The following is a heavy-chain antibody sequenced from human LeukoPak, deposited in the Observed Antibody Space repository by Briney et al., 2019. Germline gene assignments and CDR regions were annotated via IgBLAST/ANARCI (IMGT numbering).Heavy chain of an antibody. V-gene: IGHV4-39*07. D-gene: IGHD3-3*01. J-gene: IGHJ4*02. CDR2: IYYSGST. CDR3: ASEPHYDFWSGYYVY. CDR1: GGSISSSSYY. Sequence: SETLSLTCTVSGGSISSSSYYWGWIRQPPGKGLEWIGSIYYSGSTYYNPSLKSRVTISEDTSKNQFSPKLSSVTAADTAVYYCASEPHYDFWSGYYVYWGQGTLVTVSS.